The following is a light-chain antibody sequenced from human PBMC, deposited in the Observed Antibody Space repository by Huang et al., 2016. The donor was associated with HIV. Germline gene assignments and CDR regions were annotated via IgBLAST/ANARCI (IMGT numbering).Light chain of an antibody. CDR1: QSVSSSY. V-gene: IGKV3-20*01. CDR2: VAS. J-gene: IGKJ1*01. CDR3: QQYGSSPWT. Sequence: EIVLTQSPGTLSLSPGERATLSCRASQSVSSSYLAWDQQKPGQAPRLLIYVASSRATGIPDRFSGSGSGTDFTLTISRLEPDDFAVYYCQQYGSSPWTFGQGTKVEIK.